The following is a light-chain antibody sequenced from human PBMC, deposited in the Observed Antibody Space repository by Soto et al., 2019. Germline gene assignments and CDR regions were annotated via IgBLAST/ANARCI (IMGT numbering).Light chain of an antibody. Sequence: DIQMTQSPSTLSASVGDRVTITCRASQSISSWLAWYQQKPVKAPRLLIYDASYLERGVPSRFSGSGSGTEFTLTISDLQPDDLATYYCQQYNNCWTFGPGTKVEI. V-gene: IGKV1-5*01. CDR1: QSISSW. J-gene: IGKJ1*01. CDR2: DAS. CDR3: QQYNNCWT.